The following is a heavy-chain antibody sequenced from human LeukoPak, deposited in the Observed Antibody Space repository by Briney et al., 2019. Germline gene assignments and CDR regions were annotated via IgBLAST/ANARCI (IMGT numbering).Heavy chain of an antibody. CDR1: GFTFSSYW. Sequence: PGGPLRLSCAASGFTFSSYWMQWVRQAPGKGLVWVSRITSDGSSTSYADSVKGRFTISRDNAKNTLYLQMNSLRAEDTAEYYCARMIARDWFDPWGQGTLVTVSS. CDR2: ITSDGSST. V-gene: IGHV3-74*01. D-gene: IGHD3-22*01. J-gene: IGHJ5*02. CDR3: ARMIARDWFDP.